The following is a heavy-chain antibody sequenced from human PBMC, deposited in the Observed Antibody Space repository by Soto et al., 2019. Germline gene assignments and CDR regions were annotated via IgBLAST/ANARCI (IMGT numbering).Heavy chain of an antibody. D-gene: IGHD3-22*01. CDR3: ARTYYYDSSGYFRAPVHGMGV. Sequence: ASVKVSCKASGYTFTSYGISWVRQAPGQGLEWMGWISAYNGNTNYAQKLQGRVTMTTDTSTSTAYMELRSLRSDDTAVYYCARTYYYDSSGYFRAPVHGMGVWGQGTTVTVSS. J-gene: IGHJ6*02. CDR1: GYTFTSYG. CDR2: ISAYNGNT. V-gene: IGHV1-18*01.